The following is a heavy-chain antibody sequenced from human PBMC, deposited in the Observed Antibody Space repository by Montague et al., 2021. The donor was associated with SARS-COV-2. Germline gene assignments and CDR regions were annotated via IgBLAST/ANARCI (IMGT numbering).Heavy chain of an antibody. V-gene: IGHV3-7*01. CDR3: ARVQRTTGTTRLGTYYYYYYGMDV. J-gene: IGHJ6*02. CDR2: IKQDGSEK. D-gene: IGHD1-1*01. Sequence: SRRFSCAASGFIFSSYWMSWVRQAPGKGLEWVANIKQDGSEKYYVDSVKGRFTISRDNAKNSLYLQMNSLRAEDTAVYYCARVQRTTGTTRLGTYYYYYYGMDVWGQGTTVTVSS. CDR1: GFIFSSYW.